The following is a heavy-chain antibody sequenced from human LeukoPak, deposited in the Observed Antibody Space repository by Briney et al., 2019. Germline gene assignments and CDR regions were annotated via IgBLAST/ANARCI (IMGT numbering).Heavy chain of an antibody. D-gene: IGHD1-26*01. CDR3: AKPSVGGSYLFDY. CDR2: ISYDGSNK. CDR1: GFTFSSYG. Sequence: PGRSLRLSCAASGFTFSSYGMHWVRQAPGKGLEWVAVISYDGSNKYYADSVKGRFTISRDNSKNTLYLQMNSLRAEDTAVYYCAKPSVGGSYLFDYWGQGTLVTVSS. V-gene: IGHV3-30*18. J-gene: IGHJ4*02.